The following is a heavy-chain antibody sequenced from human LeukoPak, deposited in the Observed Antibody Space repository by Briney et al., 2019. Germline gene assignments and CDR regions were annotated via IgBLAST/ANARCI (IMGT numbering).Heavy chain of an antibody. Sequence: PSETLSLTCAVYGGSFSGYYWSWIRQPPGKGLEWIGEINHSGSTNYNPSLKSRVTISVDTSKNQFSLKLSFVTAADTAVYYCARGAAFTYYYDSSGYWHYYGMDVWGQGTTVTVSS. CDR3: ARGAAFTYYYDSSGYWHYYGMDV. J-gene: IGHJ6*02. CDR2: INHSGST. CDR1: GGSFSGYY. V-gene: IGHV4-34*01. D-gene: IGHD3-22*01.